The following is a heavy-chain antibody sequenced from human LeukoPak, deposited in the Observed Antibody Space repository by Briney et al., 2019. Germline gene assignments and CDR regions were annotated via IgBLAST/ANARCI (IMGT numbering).Heavy chain of an antibody. D-gene: IGHD1-1*01. Sequence: GGSLRLSCAASGFKLSSYYMDWVRQAPGKGLVWVSRLKSDGISTKYADSVQGRFTISRDDAKNTLYLQMTSVRVEDAAVYYCARTTMETQYFDRWGQGTLVTVSS. V-gene: IGHV3-74*03. CDR2: LKSDGIST. CDR3: ARTTMETQYFDR. CDR1: GFKLSSYY. J-gene: IGHJ4*02.